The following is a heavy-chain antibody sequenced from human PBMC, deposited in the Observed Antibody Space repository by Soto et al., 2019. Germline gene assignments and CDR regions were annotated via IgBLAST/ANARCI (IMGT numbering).Heavy chain of an antibody. Sequence: SETLSLTCAVYGGSFSGYYWSWIRQPPGKGLEWIGEINHSGSTNYNPSLKSRVTISVDTSKNQFSLKLSSVTAADTAVYYCARAKDIVVVPATAPFDIWGQGTMVTVSS. CDR2: INHSGST. D-gene: IGHD2-2*01. J-gene: IGHJ3*02. CDR3: ARAKDIVVVPATAPFDI. CDR1: GGSFSGYY. V-gene: IGHV4-34*01.